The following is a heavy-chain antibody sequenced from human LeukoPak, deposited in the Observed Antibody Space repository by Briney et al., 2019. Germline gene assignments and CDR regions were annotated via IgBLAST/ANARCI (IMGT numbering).Heavy chain of an antibody. CDR1: GYTFTSYY. Sequence: ASVKVSCKASGYTFTSYYMHWVRQAPGQGLEWMGIINPSGGSTSYAQKFQGRVTMTRDTSISTAYMELSRLRSDDTALYYCARERYYSSGNYNNRIDYWGQGTLVTVSS. CDR3: ARERYYSSGNYNNRIDY. J-gene: IGHJ4*02. V-gene: IGHV1-46*01. D-gene: IGHD3-10*01. CDR2: INPSGGST.